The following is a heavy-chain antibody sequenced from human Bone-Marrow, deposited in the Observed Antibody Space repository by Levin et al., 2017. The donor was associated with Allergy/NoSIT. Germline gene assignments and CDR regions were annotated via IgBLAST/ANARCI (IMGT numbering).Heavy chain of an antibody. D-gene: IGHD5-18*01. V-gene: IGHV3-11*01. J-gene: IGHJ4*02. CDR3: ARGGVGSYGPLDY. CDR2: ISSGGSTI. Sequence: GGSLRLSCAASRFTFSDYYMTWIRQAPGKGLEWVSYISSGGSTIYYADSVKGRFTISRDNAKNSLYLQINSLRDGDTAVYYCARGGVGSYGPLDYWGQGTLVTVSS. CDR1: RFTFSDYY.